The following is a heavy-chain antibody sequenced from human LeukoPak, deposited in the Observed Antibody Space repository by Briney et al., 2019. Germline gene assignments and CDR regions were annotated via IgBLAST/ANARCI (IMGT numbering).Heavy chain of an antibody. V-gene: IGHV1-2*04. CDR1: GYTFTGYY. J-gene: IGHJ4*02. Sequence: GASVKVSCKASGYTFTGYYMHWVRQAPGQGLEWMGWINPNSGGTNYAQKFQGWVTMTRDTSISTAYMELSRLRSDDTAVYYCARGKYSSLYLIRTGHGAFDYWGQGTLVTVSS. CDR2: INPNSGGT. D-gene: IGHD6-6*01. CDR3: ARGKYSSLYLIRTGHGAFDY.